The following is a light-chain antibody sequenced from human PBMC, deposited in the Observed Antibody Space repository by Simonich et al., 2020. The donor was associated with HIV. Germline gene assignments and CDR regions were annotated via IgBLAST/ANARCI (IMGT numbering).Light chain of an antibody. V-gene: IGKV1-39*01. Sequence: DIQMTQSPSSLSTSVGDRVTITCRASQSISNYLNWYQQKPGKAPKLLIYSASTLQSGVPSRFSGSGSGTGFTLTISSLQPEDFATYYCQQSYSTPLTFGGGTKVEIK. CDR3: QQSYSTPLT. CDR2: SAS. J-gene: IGKJ4*01. CDR1: QSISNY.